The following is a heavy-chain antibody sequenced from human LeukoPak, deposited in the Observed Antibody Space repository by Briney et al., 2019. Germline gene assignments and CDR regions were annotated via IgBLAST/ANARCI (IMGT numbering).Heavy chain of an antibody. CDR3: AGIYDTPRGF. V-gene: IGHV4-39*01. CDR1: GGPISNSRYY. CDR2: IYYSGTT. D-gene: IGHD3-22*01. Sequence: RPSETLSLTCTVSGGPISNSRYYWGWIRQPPGKGLEWIGSIYYSGTTYHNPSLKSRLTISVDTTKNQFSVRLSSVAAADTAVYYCAGIYDTPRGFWGRGTLVTVSS. J-gene: IGHJ4*02.